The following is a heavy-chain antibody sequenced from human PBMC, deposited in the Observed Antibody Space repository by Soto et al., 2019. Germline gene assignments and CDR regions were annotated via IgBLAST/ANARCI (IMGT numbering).Heavy chain of an antibody. Sequence: PSETLSLTCTVSGGSISSSSYYWGWFRQPPGKGLEWIGSIYYSGSTYYNPSLKSRVTISVDTSKNQFSLKLSSVTAADTAVYYCAVLMVDNPDYWGQGILVTVSS. V-gene: IGHV4-39*01. CDR2: IYYSGST. D-gene: IGHD2-8*01. CDR3: AVLMVDNPDY. J-gene: IGHJ4*02. CDR1: GGSISSSSYY.